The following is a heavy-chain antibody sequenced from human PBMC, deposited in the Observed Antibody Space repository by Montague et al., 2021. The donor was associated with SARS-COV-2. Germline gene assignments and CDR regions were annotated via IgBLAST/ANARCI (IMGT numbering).Heavy chain of an antibody. D-gene: IGHD3-10*01. CDR3: ARSTEYGSGTYSHCYDDH. Sequence: SETLSLTCAVYGGSFSGYYWSWIRQPPGKGLEWIGEINPSGSTNYNPSLKSRVTISVDTSKNQFSLKLSTVSAADTAVYYCARSTEYGSGTYSHCYDDHWGQGTRVTVSS. CDR2: INPSGST. J-gene: IGHJ4*02. CDR1: GGSFSGYY. V-gene: IGHV4-34*01.